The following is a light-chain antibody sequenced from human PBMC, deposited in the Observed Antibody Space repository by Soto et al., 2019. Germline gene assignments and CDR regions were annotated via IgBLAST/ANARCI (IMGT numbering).Light chain of an antibody. CDR3: HQASSFPLS. Sequence: DIQMTQSPSSVSASVGDRVTISCRASQVISSWLAWYQQKPGEAPNLLIYKASNLQTGVPSRFSGSGSGTDFTLTITNLQPEDSATYYCHQASSFPLSFGGGTKVEIK. J-gene: IGKJ4*01. CDR1: QVISSW. V-gene: IGKV1-12*01. CDR2: KAS.